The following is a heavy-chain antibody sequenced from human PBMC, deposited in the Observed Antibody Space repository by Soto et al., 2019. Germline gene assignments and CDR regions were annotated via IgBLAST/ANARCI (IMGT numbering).Heavy chain of an antibody. V-gene: IGHV1-18*01. D-gene: IGHD3-10*01. Sequence: ASVKVSCKASGYTFTSYGISWVRQAPGQGLEWMGWISAYNGNTNYAQKLQGRVTMTTDTSTSTAYMELRSLRSDDTAVYYCARTGTSRAPTALIYNYGSDQGAWYYGMDVWGQGTTVTVSS. CDR3: ARTGTSRAPTALIYNYGSDQGAWYYGMDV. CDR2: ISAYNGNT. J-gene: IGHJ6*02. CDR1: GYTFTSYG.